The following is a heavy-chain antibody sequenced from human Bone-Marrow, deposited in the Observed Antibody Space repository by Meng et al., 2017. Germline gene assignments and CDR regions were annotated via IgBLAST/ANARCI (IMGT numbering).Heavy chain of an antibody. D-gene: IGHD1-20*01. Sequence: ASVKVSCKASGYTFSSYGIGWVRQAPGQGLEWMGWISADIDNTNYAPKFQARVTMTTDTSTSTAYMELRSLRSDDTAVYYCASGGITVSAAVEPFDPWGQGTLVTVSS. CDR2: ISADIDNT. CDR1: GYTFSSYG. CDR3: ASGGITVSAAVEPFDP. V-gene: IGHV1-18*01. J-gene: IGHJ5*02.